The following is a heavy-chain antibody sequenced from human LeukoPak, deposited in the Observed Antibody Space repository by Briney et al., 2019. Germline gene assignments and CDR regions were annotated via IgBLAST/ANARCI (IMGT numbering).Heavy chain of an antibody. J-gene: IGHJ5*02. V-gene: IGHV3-23*01. Sequence: GGSLRLSCAASGFTFSNYAMSWVRQAPGKGLEWVSAISGSGGSTYYADSVKGRFTISRDNSKNTLYLQMNSLRAEDTAVYYCAKDPTPKDIVVVVAAPPDWFDPWGQGTLVTVSS. CDR3: AKDPTPKDIVVVVAAPPDWFDP. D-gene: IGHD2-15*01. CDR1: GFTFSNYA. CDR2: ISGSGGST.